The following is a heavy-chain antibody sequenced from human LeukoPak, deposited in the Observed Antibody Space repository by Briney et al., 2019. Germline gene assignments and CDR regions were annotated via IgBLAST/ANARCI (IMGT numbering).Heavy chain of an antibody. V-gene: IGHV1-18*01. Sequence: GASVKVSCKASGYTFTSYGISWVRQAPGQGLEWMGWISAYNGNTNYAQKLQGRVTMTTDTSTSTAYMELRSLRSDDTAVYYCAREVEVYDSSGYYSYYFDYWGQGTLVTVSS. D-gene: IGHD3-22*01. CDR2: ISAYNGNT. CDR1: GYTFTSYG. CDR3: AREVEVYDSSGYYSYYFDY. J-gene: IGHJ4*02.